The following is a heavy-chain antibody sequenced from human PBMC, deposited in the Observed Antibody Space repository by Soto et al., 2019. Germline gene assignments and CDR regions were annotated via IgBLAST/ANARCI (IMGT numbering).Heavy chain of an antibody. CDR3: AKDITMIVSTAFDI. CDR2: ISWNSGSI. CDR1: GFTFDDYA. J-gene: IGHJ3*02. V-gene: IGHV3-9*01. D-gene: IGHD3-22*01. Sequence: GGSLRLSCAASGFTFDDYAMHWVRQAPGKGLEWVSGISWNSGSIGYADSVKGRFTISRDNAKNSLYLQMNSLRAEDTALYYCAKDITMIVSTAFDIWGQGTMVTVSS.